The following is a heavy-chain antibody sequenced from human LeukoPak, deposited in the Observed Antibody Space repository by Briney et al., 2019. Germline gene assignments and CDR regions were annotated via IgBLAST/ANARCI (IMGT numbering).Heavy chain of an antibody. CDR3: ARYYYDSSGYSMGYDAFDI. CDR1: RFTFISHA. J-gene: IGHJ3*02. CDR2: ISYDGSNK. V-gene: IGHV3-30-3*01. D-gene: IGHD3-22*01. Sequence: GGPVTLARAAYRFTFISHATHWARQAPGKGLECLPFISYDGSNKYYADSVKGRFTISRDNSKNTLYLQMNSLRAEDTAVYYCARYYYDSSGYSMGYDAFDIWGQGTMVTVSS.